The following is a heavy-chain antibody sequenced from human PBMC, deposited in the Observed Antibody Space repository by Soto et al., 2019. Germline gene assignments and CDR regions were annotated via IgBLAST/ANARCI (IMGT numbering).Heavy chain of an antibody. CDR3: ARGSGYCSGGSCYPLGYYYYGMDV. V-gene: IGHV3-30-3*01. CDR1: GFTFSSYA. CDR2: ISYDGSNK. J-gene: IGHJ6*02. D-gene: IGHD2-15*01. Sequence: GGSLRLSCAASGFTFSSYAMHWVRQAPGKGLEWVAVISYDGSNKYYADSVKGRFTISRDNSKNTLYLQMNSLRAEDTAVYYCARGSGYCSGGSCYPLGYYYYGMDVWGQGTTVTVSS.